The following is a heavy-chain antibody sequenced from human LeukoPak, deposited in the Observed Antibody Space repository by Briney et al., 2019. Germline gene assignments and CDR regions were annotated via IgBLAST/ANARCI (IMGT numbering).Heavy chain of an antibody. CDR1: GYTFTSYG. J-gene: IGHJ6*03. CDR3: ARESEPLVRSIAAAGTGDQNYYYMDV. D-gene: IGHD6-13*01. CDR2: IVPIFGLA. Sequence: ASVKVSCRASGYTFTSYGISWVRQAPGQGLEWMGGIVPIFGLANYAQKFQGRVTITADESTSTAYMELSSLRSEDTAVYYCARESEPLVRSIAAAGTGDQNYYYMDVWGKGTTVTVSS. V-gene: IGHV1-69*13.